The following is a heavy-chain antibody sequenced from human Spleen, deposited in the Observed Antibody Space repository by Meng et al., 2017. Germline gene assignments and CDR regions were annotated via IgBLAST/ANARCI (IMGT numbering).Heavy chain of an antibody. CDR1: GDSISSRDW. D-gene: IGHD2-21*01. J-gene: IGHJ5*02. CDR2: ISQGSGRT. Sequence: QVQQRRWGPGLVKPSGTLSLTCAVSGDSISSRDWWSWVRQPPGKGLEWIGEISQGSGRTNYNPSLKSRVTISLDKSKNQFSLNVNSVTAADTAVYYCVRNEGYSFGAWGQGTLVTVSS. CDR3: VRNEGYSFGA. V-gene: IGHV4-4*02.